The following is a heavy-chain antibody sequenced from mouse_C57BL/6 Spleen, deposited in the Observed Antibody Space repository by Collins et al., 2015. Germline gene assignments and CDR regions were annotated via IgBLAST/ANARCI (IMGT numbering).Heavy chain of an antibody. V-gene: IGHV1-64*01. CDR3: ARTYGSSLWYFDV. Sequence: MHWVKQRPGQGLEWIGMIHPNSGSTNYNEKFKSKATLTVDKSSSTAYMQLSSLTSEDSAVYYCARTYGSSLWYFDVWGTGTTVTVSS. CDR2: IHPNSGST. D-gene: IGHD1-1*01. J-gene: IGHJ1*03.